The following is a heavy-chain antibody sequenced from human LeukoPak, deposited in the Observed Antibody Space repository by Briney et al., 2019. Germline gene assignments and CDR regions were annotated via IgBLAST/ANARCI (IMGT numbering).Heavy chain of an antibody. CDR3: AKGWRRYFDL. J-gene: IGHJ2*01. CDR2: IRYGAGNK. V-gene: IGHV3-30*02. CDR1: GFYFSNYA. D-gene: IGHD2-15*01. Sequence: GGSLRLSCAASGFYFSNYAMHWVRQAPGKGLEWLAYIRYGAGNKYYADSVKGRFTISRDNSKNTVYLEMNDLRAEDTAVYYCAKGWRRYFDLWGRGTVVTVSS.